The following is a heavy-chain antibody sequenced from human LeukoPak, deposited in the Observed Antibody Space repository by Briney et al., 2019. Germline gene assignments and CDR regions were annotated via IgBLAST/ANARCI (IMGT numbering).Heavy chain of an antibody. V-gene: IGHV4-34*01. CDR3: ARAPRYSSGCYSPRHFDY. J-gene: IGHJ4*02. CDR2: INQSGST. Sequence: SETLSLTCAVYGGSFSGYYWSWIRQPPGKGLEWIGEINQSGSTNYNPSLKSRVTISVDTSKNQFSLKLSSVTAADTAVYYCARAPRYSSGCYSPRHFDYWGQGTLVTVSS. D-gene: IGHD6-19*01. CDR1: GGSFSGYY.